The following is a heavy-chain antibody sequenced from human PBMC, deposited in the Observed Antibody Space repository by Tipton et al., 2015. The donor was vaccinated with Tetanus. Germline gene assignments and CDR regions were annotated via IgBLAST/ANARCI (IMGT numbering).Heavy chain of an antibody. V-gene: IGHV4-59*01. D-gene: IGHD3-22*01. J-gene: IGHJ3*02. CDR1: GGSISNYY. Sequence: LRLSCNISGGSISNYYWTWIRKPPGKGLEWIGNIYNSGRTSYNPSLRGRVTMSVDTSKNQFSLNLSSVTAADTAVYYCARDDEDYYDSIGYGWNVIDIWGQGAMVTVFS. CDR3: ARDDEDYYDSIGYGWNVIDI. CDR2: IYNSGRT.